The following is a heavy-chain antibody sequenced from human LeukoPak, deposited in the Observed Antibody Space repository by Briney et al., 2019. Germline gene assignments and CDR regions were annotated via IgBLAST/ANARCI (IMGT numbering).Heavy chain of an antibody. J-gene: IGHJ6*02. CDR3: ARSTGTGNYYYYGMDV. CDR2: ISGSGDSI. D-gene: IGHD1-1*01. CDR1: GFTFRTYA. Sequence: GGSRRLPCATSGFTFRTYAMSWVRQAPGKGLEWVSSISGSGDSIYYADSVKGRFTISRDNSKNTLYLQMNSLRAEDTAVYYCARSTGTGNYYYYGMDVWGQGTTVTVSS. V-gene: IGHV3-23*01.